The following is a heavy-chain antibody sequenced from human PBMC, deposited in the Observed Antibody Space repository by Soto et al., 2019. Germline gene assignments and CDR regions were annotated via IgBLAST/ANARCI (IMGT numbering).Heavy chain of an antibody. J-gene: IGHJ5*02. Sequence: EVQLVESGGGLVKPGGSLRLSCAASGFTFNTYDMNWVRQAPGKGLEWVSSITTSSAHIYYADSLKGRITTSRDNAKNSLFLQMNSLRAEDTAVYYCVRSGTARLLRHSWFDTWGQGTLVTVSS. CDR3: VRSGTARLLRHSWFDT. CDR2: ITTSSAHI. V-gene: IGHV3-21*01. CDR1: GFTFNTYD. D-gene: IGHD2-21*01.